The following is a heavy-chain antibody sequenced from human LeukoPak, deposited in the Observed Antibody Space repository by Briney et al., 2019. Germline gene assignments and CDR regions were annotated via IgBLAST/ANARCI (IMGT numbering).Heavy chain of an antibody. CDR2: SSSSGRTT. V-gene: IGHV3-48*03. CDR3: ARDGPGYSFDH. Sequence: GGSLRLSCAASGFTFSSYEMNWVRQAPGKGLEWVSCSSSSGRTTDYADSVKGRFTVSRDNARNSLYLQMNSLRGEDTAVYYCARDGPGYSFDHWGQGTLVAVSS. CDR1: GFTFSSYE. D-gene: IGHD5-18*01. J-gene: IGHJ4*02.